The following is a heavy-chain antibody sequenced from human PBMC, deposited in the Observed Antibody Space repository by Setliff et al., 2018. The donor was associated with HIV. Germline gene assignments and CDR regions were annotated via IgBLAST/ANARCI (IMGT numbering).Heavy chain of an antibody. CDR3: ARGFSRQYLFSGYMDV. Sequence: PSETLSLTCAVYGDSFSGYDWNWIRQPPGQGLEWIGEINHSGNTKYNPSLNSRVTISVDTSTNQFSLRLTSVTAADTAVYYCARGFSRQYLFSGYMDVWGKGTTVTVSS. J-gene: IGHJ6*03. V-gene: IGHV4-34*01. CDR1: GDSFSGYD. D-gene: IGHD1-26*01. CDR2: INHSGNT.